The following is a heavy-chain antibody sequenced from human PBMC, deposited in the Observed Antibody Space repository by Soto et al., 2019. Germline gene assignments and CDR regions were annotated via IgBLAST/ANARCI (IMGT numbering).Heavy chain of an antibody. Sequence: QVQLVESGGGVVQPGRSLRLSCAASGFTFSSYGVHWVRQAPGKGLEWVAVISYDGSNKYYADSVKGRFTISRDNSKNTLYLQMNSLRAEDTAVYYCAKGLYGMDVWGQGTTVTVSS. CDR3: AKGLYGMDV. CDR2: ISYDGSNK. V-gene: IGHV3-30*18. J-gene: IGHJ6*02. CDR1: GFTFSSYG.